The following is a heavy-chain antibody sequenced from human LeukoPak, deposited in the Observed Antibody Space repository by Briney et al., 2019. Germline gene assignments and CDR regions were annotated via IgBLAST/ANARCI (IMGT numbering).Heavy chain of an antibody. CDR3: ANLDSSSGG. CDR1: GVSFSGYY. Sequence: SETLSLTCAVYGVSFSGYYWSWIRQPPGKGLEWIGEINHSGSTNYNPSLKSRVTISVDTSKNQFSLKLSSVTAADTAVYYCANLDSSSGGWGQGTLVTVSS. J-gene: IGHJ4*02. V-gene: IGHV4-34*01. D-gene: IGHD6-13*01. CDR2: INHSGST.